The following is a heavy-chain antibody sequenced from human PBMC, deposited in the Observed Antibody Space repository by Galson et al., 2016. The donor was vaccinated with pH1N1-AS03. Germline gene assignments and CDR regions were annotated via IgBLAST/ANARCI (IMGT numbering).Heavy chain of an antibody. J-gene: IGHJ2*01. CDR1: RFIFSEFQ. CDR3: AKRQGWHLPNWFFDF. D-gene: IGHD3-3*02. CDR2: IEKDASGS. Sequence: SLRLSCAGSRFIFSEFQMSWVRQAPGKGLELLATIEKDASGSYFANSAKGRFSISRDNAENTLFLHMSSLRGDDTAVYYCAKRQGWHLPNWFFDFWGRGTLVTVSS. V-gene: IGHV3-23*05.